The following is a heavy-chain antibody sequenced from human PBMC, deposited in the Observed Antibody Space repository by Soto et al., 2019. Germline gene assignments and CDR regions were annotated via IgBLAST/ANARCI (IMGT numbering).Heavy chain of an antibody. CDR2: ISAYNGNT. D-gene: IGHD1-26*01. V-gene: IGHV1-18*01. CDR3: ARDPPVVGATSWFDP. CDR1: GYTFTSYG. Sequence: ASVKVSCKASGYTFTSYGISWVRQAPGQGLEWMGWISAYNGNTNYAQKLQGRVTMTTDTSTSTAYMELRSLRSDDTAVYYCARDPPVVGATSWFDPWGQGTLVTVSS. J-gene: IGHJ5*02.